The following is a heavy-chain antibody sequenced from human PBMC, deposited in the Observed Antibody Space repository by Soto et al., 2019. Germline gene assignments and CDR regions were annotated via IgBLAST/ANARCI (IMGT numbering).Heavy chain of an antibody. J-gene: IGHJ4*02. V-gene: IGHV3-23*01. D-gene: IGHD6-13*01. CDR3: AKDQPGVAAPYRKPYDY. CDR2: ISGSGGST. CDR1: GFTFSSYA. Sequence: GGSLRLSCAPSGFTFSSYAMSWVRQAPGKGLEWVSAISGSGGSTYYADSVKGRFTISRDNSKNTPYLQMNSLRAEDTAVYYCAKDQPGVAAPYRKPYDYWGQGTLVTVSS.